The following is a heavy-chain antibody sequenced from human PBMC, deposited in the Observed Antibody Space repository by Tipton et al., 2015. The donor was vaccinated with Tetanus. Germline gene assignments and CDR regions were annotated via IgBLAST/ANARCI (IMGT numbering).Heavy chain of an antibody. J-gene: IGHJ3*01. CDR2: LSENGANT. CDR3: AKRDNNDYYTGRDVFDV. Sequence: GSLRLSCIASGFTFDDYAMHWVRQAPGKGLEWLSSLSENGANTFYADSVKARFTISRDNSKNTLFLQMSSLGADDTAVYYCAKRDNNDYYTGRDVFDVWGQGTMVTVSS. D-gene: IGHD3-3*01. V-gene: IGHV3-23*01. CDR1: GFTFDDYA.